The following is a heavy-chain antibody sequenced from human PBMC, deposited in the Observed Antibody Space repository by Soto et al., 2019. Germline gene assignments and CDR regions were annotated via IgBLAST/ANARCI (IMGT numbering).Heavy chain of an antibody. CDR2: ISYDGSNK. V-gene: IGHV3-30*18. Sequence: GGSLRLSCAASGFTFSSYGMHWVRQAPGKGLEWVAVISYDGSNKYYADSVKGRFTISRDNSKNTLYLQMNSLRAEDTAVYYCANTRGHFDYWGQGTLVTVSS. CDR1: GFTFSSYG. J-gene: IGHJ4*02. D-gene: IGHD3-10*01. CDR3: ANTRGHFDY.